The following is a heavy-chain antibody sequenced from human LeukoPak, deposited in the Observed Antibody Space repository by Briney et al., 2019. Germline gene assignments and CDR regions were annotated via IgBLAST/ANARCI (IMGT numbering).Heavy chain of an antibody. CDR1: GFTFSTYW. CDR3: ARNMVRGVTAEKGAFDY. Sequence: GGSLRLSCAAASGFTFSTYWMSWVRQAPGKGLEWVAVVWYDGSNKYYADSVKGRFTISRDNSKNTLYLQMNSLRAEDTAVYYCARNMVRGVTAEKGAFDYWGQGTLVTVSS. J-gene: IGHJ4*02. CDR2: VWYDGSNK. V-gene: IGHV3-33*08. D-gene: IGHD3-10*01.